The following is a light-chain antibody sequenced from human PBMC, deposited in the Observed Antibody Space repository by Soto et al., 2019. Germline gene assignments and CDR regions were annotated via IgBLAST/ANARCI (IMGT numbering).Light chain of an antibody. CDR3: QQRSNWPLT. V-gene: IGKV3-11*01. CDR1: QSVSTY. J-gene: IGKJ3*01. Sequence: EIVLTQSPATLSLSPGERATLSCRASQSVSTYLAWYQQKPGQAPRLLIYDASSRATGIPARFSGSGSGTDFTLTISSLESEDFAVYYCQQRSNWPLTLGPGTKVDIK. CDR2: DAS.